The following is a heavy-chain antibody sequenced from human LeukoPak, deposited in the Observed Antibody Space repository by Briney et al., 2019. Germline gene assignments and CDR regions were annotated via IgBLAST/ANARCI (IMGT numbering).Heavy chain of an antibody. CDR2: IYYSGST. Sequence: SETLSLTCTVSGVSISSSNSYWGWIRQPPGKGLEWIGSIYYSGSTYHNPSLKSRVTISVDTSKNQFSLKLSSVTAADTAVYYCARGRGGYPDWGQGTMVTVSS. CDR1: GVSISSSNSY. V-gene: IGHV4-39*07. CDR3: ARGRGGYPD. J-gene: IGHJ3*01. D-gene: IGHD5-12*01.